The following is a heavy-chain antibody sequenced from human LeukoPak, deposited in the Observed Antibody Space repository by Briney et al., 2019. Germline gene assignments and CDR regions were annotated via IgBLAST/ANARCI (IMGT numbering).Heavy chain of an antibody. CDR2: MNPNSGNT. CDR1: GGTFSSYA. Sequence: ASVKVSCKASGGTFSSYAISWVRQATGQGLEWMGWMNPNSGNTGYAQKFQGRVTLTRNTSISTAYMELSSLRAEDTAVYYCASPQGDYWGQGTLVTVSS. CDR3: ASPQGDY. V-gene: IGHV1-8*02. J-gene: IGHJ4*02.